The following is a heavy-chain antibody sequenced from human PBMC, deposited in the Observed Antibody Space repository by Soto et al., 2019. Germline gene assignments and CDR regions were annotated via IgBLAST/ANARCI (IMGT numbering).Heavy chain of an antibody. J-gene: IGHJ4*02. CDR1: GGSISSGDYY. Sequence: QVQLQESGPGLVKPSQTLSLTCTVSGGSISSGDYYWSWIRQPPGKGLEWIGYIYYSGSTYYNPSLKSRVTISVDTSKNQFSLKLSSVTAADTAVYYCARVGADYDSSGFHFDYWGQGTLVTVSS. D-gene: IGHD3-22*01. CDR2: IYYSGST. V-gene: IGHV4-30-4*01. CDR3: ARVGADYDSSGFHFDY.